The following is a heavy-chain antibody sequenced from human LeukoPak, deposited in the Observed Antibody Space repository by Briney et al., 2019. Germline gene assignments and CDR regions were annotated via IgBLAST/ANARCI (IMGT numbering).Heavy chain of an antibody. V-gene: IGHV1-18*01. CDR2: ISAYNGNT. D-gene: IGHD3-10*01. Sequence: GASVKVSCKASGYTFTSYGISWVRQPPGQGLERMGWISAYNGNTNYTQKRQGRVTMTTDTSTSTAYMELRSLRSDDTAVYYCARDYSGRYYGSGIPHYGMDVWGQGTTVTVSS. CDR3: ARDYSGRYYGSGIPHYGMDV. J-gene: IGHJ6*02. CDR1: GYTFTSYG.